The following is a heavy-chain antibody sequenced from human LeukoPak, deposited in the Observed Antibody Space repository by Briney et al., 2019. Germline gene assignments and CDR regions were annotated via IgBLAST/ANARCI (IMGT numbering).Heavy chain of an antibody. CDR2: MFHSGST. CDR3: ARDPPAAAGDY. V-gene: IGHV4-38-2*02. CDR1: GYSISSDYY. Sequence: SETLSLTCSVSGYSISSDYYWGWIRQPPGKGLEWIGSMFHSGSTYYNPSLKSRVTISVDTSKNQFSLKLSSVTAADTAVYYCARDPPAAAGDYWGQGTLITVSS. J-gene: IGHJ4*02. D-gene: IGHD6-13*01.